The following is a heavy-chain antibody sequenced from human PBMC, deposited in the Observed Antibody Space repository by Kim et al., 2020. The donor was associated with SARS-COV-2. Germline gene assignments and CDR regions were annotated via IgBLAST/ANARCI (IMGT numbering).Heavy chain of an antibody. CDR2: ISSSGSTI. D-gene: IGHD3-9*01. CDR3: ARDPQIDYDILTGYYPGEYYYYGMDV. CDR1: GFTFSDYY. V-gene: IGHV3-11*04. J-gene: IGHJ6*02. Sequence: GGSLRLSCAASGFTFSDYYMSWIRQAPGKGLEWVSYISSSGSTIYYADSVKGRFTISRDNAKNSLYLQMNSLRAEDTAVYYCARDPQIDYDILTGYYPGEYYYYGMDVWGQGTTVTVSS.